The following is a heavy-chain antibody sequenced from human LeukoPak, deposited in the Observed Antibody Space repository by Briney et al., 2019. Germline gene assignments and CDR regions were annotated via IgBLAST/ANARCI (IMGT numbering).Heavy chain of an antibody. CDR2: IKADGTAT. V-gene: IGHV3-74*03. CDR1: GFTFSNYW. D-gene: IGHD2-21*02. CDR3: TSFCGSACYHKVPGDY. J-gene: IGHJ4*02. Sequence: PGGSLRLSCAASGFTFSNYWMQWVRQAPGKGLVWVSRIKADGTATTYADSVEGRFTISRDNAKNTLYLEMNSLRADDTAVYYLTSFCGSACYHKVPGDYWGQGTLVTVSS.